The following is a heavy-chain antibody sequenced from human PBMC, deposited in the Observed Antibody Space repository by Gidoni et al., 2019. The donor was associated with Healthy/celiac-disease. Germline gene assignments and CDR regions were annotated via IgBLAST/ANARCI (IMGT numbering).Heavy chain of an antibody. CDR2: IWYDGSNK. V-gene: IGHV3-33*01. CDR1: GFTFSSYG. J-gene: IGHJ4*02. CDR3: PRDQVEDTTDY. Sequence: QVQLVESGGGVVQPGRSLRLSCAASGFTFSSYGMHWVRQAPGKGLEWVAVIWYDGSNKYYADSVKGRFTISRDNSKNTLYLQMNSLRAEDTAVYYCPRDQVEDTTDYWGQGTLVTVSS. D-gene: IGHD2-15*01.